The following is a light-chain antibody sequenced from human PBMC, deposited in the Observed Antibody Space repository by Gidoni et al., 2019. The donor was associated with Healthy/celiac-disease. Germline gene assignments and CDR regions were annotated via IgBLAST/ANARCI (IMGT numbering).Light chain of an antibody. CDR2: GAS. J-gene: IGKJ4*01. CDR3: QQYCGKPGLT. Sequence: VLTQSPGPLSLSPGERDTFSRRASQSVSSSYLEWYQQKPGQIPRLLIYGASSSATGIPDRCSSRGACTDVSLTISRLVPEEVTGYYCQQYCGKPGLTFGGGTKVEIK. V-gene: IGKV3-20*01. CDR1: QSVSSSY.